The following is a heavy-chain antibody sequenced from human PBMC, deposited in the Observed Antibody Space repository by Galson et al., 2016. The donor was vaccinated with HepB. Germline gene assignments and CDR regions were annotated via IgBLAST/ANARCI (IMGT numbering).Heavy chain of an antibody. CDR2: ITSNGGTT. CDR3: VKESLYSGSWRVDY. Sequence: SLRLSCAASGFTLSHYSMHWVRQAPGKGLEYVSAITSNGGTTYYADSVKGRFTISRDNSKNTLYLQMSSLRPEDTAVYYCVKESLYSGSWRVDYWGQGTLVTVSS. D-gene: IGHD6-13*01. CDR1: GFTLSHYS. V-gene: IGHV3-64D*06. J-gene: IGHJ4*02.